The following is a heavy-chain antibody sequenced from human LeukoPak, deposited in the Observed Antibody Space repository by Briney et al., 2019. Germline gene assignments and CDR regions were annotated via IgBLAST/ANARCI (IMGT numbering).Heavy chain of an antibody. J-gene: IGHJ4*02. CDR1: GGSISSYY. V-gene: IGHV4-4*09. CDR3: ASDYYDSSGFGY. Sequence: PSETLSLTCTVSGGSISSYYWSWIRQPPGKGLEWIGYIYTSGSTNYNPSLKSRVTISVDTSKNQFSLKLSSVTAADTAVYYCASDYYDSSGFGYWGQGTLVTASS. CDR2: IYTSGST. D-gene: IGHD3-22*01.